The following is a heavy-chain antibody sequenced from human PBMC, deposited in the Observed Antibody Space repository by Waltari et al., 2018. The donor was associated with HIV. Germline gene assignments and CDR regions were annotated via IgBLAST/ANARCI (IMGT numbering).Heavy chain of an antibody. D-gene: IGHD6-19*01. CDR2: INTNTGNP. CDR3: ARRLTQSSGWYWDF. Sequence: QVQLVQSGSELKKPGASVKVSCQASGYTFITYAINWVRQAPGQGLEWMGWINTNTGNPTDAPGFTGRFVFSLDTSVSTAYLQISSLKAEDTAVYYCARRLTQSSGWYWDFWGQGTLVTVSS. V-gene: IGHV7-4-1*02. J-gene: IGHJ4*02. CDR1: GYTFITYA.